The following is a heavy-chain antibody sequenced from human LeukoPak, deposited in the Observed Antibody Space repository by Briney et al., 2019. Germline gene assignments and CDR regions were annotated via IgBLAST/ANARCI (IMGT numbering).Heavy chain of an antibody. J-gene: IGHJ4*02. Sequence: TGGSLRLSCAASGFTFSSYGMSWVRQAPGKGLEWVSAISGSGGSTYYADSVKGRFTISRDNSKNTLYLQMNSLRAEDTAVYYCAKYRSTPHYYDSSGYDYWGQGTLVTVSS. CDR2: ISGSGGST. CDR1: GFTFSSYG. V-gene: IGHV3-23*01. CDR3: AKYRSTPHYYDSSGYDY. D-gene: IGHD3-22*01.